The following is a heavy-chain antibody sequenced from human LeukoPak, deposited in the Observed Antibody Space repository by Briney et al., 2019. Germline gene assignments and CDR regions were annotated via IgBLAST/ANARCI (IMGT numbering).Heavy chain of an antibody. V-gene: IGHV4-38-2*02. CDR2: IYHSGST. CDR3: AREQQLAF. J-gene: IGHJ4*02. D-gene: IGHD6-13*01. Sequence: SETLSLTCTVSGYCISSGYYWGWIRQPPGKGLEWIGSIYHSGSTYYNPSLKSRVTISVDTSKNQFSLKLSSVTAADTAVYYCAREQQLAFWGQGTLVTVSS. CDR1: GYCISSGYY.